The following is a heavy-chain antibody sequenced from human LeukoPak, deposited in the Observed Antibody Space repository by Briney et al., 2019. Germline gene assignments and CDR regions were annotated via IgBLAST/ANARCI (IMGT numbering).Heavy chain of an antibody. D-gene: IGHD6-13*01. V-gene: IGHV1-18*01. Sequence: ASVKVSCKASGYTFTSYGISLVRQAPGQGLEWMGWISAYNGNTNYAQKLQGRVTMTTDTSTSTAYMELRSLRSDDTAVYYCARDPGYSSSWDSFDIWGQGTMVTVSS. J-gene: IGHJ3*02. CDR3: ARDPGYSSSWDSFDI. CDR2: ISAYNGNT. CDR1: GYTFTSYG.